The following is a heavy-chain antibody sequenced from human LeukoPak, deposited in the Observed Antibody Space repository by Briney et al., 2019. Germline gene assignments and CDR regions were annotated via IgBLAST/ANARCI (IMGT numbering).Heavy chain of an antibody. J-gene: IGHJ4*02. Sequence: GGSLRLSCAASGYTFTSYYMHWVRQAPGQGLEWMGIINPSGGSTSYAQKFQGRVTMTRDTSTSTVYMELSSLRSEDTAVYYCARGDSTYWGQGTLVTVSS. D-gene: IGHD3-22*01. CDR2: INPSGGST. CDR1: GYTFTSYY. V-gene: IGHV1-46*01. CDR3: ARGDSTY.